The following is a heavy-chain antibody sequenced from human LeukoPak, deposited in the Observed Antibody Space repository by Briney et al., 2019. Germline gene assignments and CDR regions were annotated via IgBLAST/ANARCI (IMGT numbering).Heavy chain of an antibody. D-gene: IGHD2-21*01. Sequence: PGGSLRLSCAASGFTFSSYSMNWVRQAPGKGLEWVSYISSSGSTIYYADSVKGRFTISRDNAKNSLYLQMNSLRAEDTAVYYCAKFLAYCGGDCSIPYGGIDYWGQGTLVTVSS. J-gene: IGHJ4*02. CDR2: ISSSGSTI. CDR3: AKFLAYCGGDCSIPYGGIDY. V-gene: IGHV3-48*04. CDR1: GFTFSSYS.